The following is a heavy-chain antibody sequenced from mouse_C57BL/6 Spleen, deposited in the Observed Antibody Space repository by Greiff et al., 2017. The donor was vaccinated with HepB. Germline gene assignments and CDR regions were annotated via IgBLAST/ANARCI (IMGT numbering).Heavy chain of an antibody. J-gene: IGHJ4*01. CDR3: ARSEDGYYFYAMDY. Sequence: QVTLKESGAELVKPGASVKISCKASGYAFSSYWMNWVKQRPGKGLEWIGQIYPGDGDTNYNGKFKGKATLTADKSSSTAYMQLSSLTSEDSAVYFCARSEDGYYFYAMDYWGQGTSVTVSS. D-gene: IGHD2-3*01. V-gene: IGHV1-80*01. CDR2: IYPGDGDT. CDR1: GYAFSSYW.